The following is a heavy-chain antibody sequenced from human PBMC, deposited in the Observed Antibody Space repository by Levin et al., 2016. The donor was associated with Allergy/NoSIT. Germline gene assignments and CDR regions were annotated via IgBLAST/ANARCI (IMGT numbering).Heavy chain of an antibody. CDR2: ISYDGTNT. D-gene: IGHD6-13*01. Sequence: GESLKISCAASGFTFSYFAMHWVRQAPGKGLEWVTIISYDGTNTFYADSVKGRFTVSRDNSKNTLYLQMNSLRAEDTGVYYCAKDQDTSSWHGTMGLGDWGQGTLVTVSS. J-gene: IGHJ4*02. V-gene: IGHV3-30*18. CDR1: GFTFSYFA. CDR3: AKDQDTSSWHGTMGLGD.